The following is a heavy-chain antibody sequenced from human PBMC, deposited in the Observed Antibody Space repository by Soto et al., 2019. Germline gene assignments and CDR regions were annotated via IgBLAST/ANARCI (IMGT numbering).Heavy chain of an antibody. V-gene: IGHV4-31*03. CDR2: IYYNGST. J-gene: IGHJ4*02. CDR3: ARTSSHTVTTPFDY. D-gene: IGHD4-17*01. CDR1: GGSISSGGYY. Sequence: KPSETLSLTCTVSGGSISSGGYYWSWIRQHPGKGLEWIGYIYYNGSTYYNPSLKSRVTISVDTSKNQFSLKLSSVTAADTAVYYCARTSSHTVTTPFDYWGQGTLVTVSS.